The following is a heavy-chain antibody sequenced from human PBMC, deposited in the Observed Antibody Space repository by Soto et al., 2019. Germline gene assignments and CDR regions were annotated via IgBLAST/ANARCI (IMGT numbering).Heavy chain of an antibody. J-gene: IGHJ5*02. CDR1: GFTFSSDN. V-gene: IGHV3-21*01. Sequence: EVQLVESGGGLVKPGGSLRLSCAASGFTFSSDNMNWARQAPGKGLEWVASMSSSGSFIYYADPLKGRFTISRDNAKNSRYLQMNSLKVDDTAVYYCARGCRVSRDNCFAPWGQGTLVIVSS. CDR3: ARGCRVSRDNCFAP. D-gene: IGHD6-6*01. CDR2: MSSSGSFI.